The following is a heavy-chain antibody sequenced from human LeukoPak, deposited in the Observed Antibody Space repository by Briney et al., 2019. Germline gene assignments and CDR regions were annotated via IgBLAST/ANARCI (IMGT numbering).Heavy chain of an antibody. V-gene: IGHV3-53*01. CDR3: ARGNWNDDERLAY. D-gene: IGHD1-1*01. CDR1: GFTVSSNY. Sequence: AGGSLRLSCAASGFTVSSNYMSWVRQAPGKGLEWVSVIYSGGSTYYAGSVEGRFTISRDNSKNTLYLQMNSLRAEDTAVYYCARGNWNDDERLAYWGQGTLVTVSS. J-gene: IGHJ4*02. CDR2: IYSGGST.